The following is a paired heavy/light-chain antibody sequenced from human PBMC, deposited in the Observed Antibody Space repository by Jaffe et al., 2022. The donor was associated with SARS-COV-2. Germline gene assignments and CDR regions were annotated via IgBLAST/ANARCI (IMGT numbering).Heavy chain of an antibody. J-gene: IGHJ4*02. D-gene: IGHD2-21*01. CDR2: ISAYNGNT. Sequence: QVQLVQSGAEVEKPGASVKVSCKASGYSFTTYAINWVRQAPGQGLEWMGWISAYNGNTNYAQKFQGRATMTTDTSTSTAYMELRSLRSDDTAVYYCARDTYWETGEVDYWGQGTLVTVSS. CDR3: ARDTYWETGEVDY. V-gene: IGHV1-18*01. CDR1: GYSFTTYA.
Light chain of an antibody. CDR2: KVS. Sequence: DVVMTQSPLSLPVTLGQPASISCRSSQSLVYSDGNTYLNWFQQRPGQSPRRLIYKVSNRDSGVPDRFSGSGSGTDFTLKISRVEAEDVGVYYCMQGTHWPYTFGQGTKLEIK. CDR3: MQGTHWPYT. J-gene: IGKJ2*01. V-gene: IGKV2-30*01. CDR1: QSLVYSDGNTY.